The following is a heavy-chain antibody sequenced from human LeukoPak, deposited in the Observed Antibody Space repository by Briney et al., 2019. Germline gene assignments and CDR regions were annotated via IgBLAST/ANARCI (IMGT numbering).Heavy chain of an antibody. Sequence: GGSLRLSCAASGFTFSSYSMNWVRQAPGKGLEWVSSLSSSSRYKYYADSVKGRFTIYRDNAKHSLYLQMHSLRAEDTAVYYCARERYYGSGSPNWFDPWGQGTLVTVSS. CDR3: ARERYYGSGSPNWFDP. CDR1: GFTFSSYS. J-gene: IGHJ5*02. V-gene: IGHV3-21*01. D-gene: IGHD3-10*01. CDR2: LSSSSRYK.